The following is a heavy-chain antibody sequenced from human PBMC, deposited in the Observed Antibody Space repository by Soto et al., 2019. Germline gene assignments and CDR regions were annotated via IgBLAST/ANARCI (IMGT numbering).Heavy chain of an antibody. V-gene: IGHV3-53*01. Sequence: PGGSLRLSCAAFGFTVSGKKYMAWVRQAPGKGLEWVSAFYDLDGTYHGDSVKGRFTTSSDSSRTIVYLQMNSLRPDDTAVYYCASWHLQEHAYDIWGQGTTVTVS. D-gene: IGHD1-1*01. J-gene: IGHJ3*02. CDR3: ASWHLQEHAYDI. CDR1: GFTVSGKKY. CDR2: FYDLDGT.